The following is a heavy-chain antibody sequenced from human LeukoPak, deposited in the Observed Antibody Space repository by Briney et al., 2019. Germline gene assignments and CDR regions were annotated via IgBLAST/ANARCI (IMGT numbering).Heavy chain of an antibody. V-gene: IGHV3-33*06. J-gene: IGHJ4*02. D-gene: IGHD4-11*01. CDR1: KFTFSHYG. CDR2: IWNDGSSQ. CDR3: AKDAERGFDYSNSLEK. Sequence: GGSLRLSCAASKFTFSHYGMHWVRQAPGKGLEWVAVIWNDGSSQYYADSVKGRFTVSRDNSQKTLYLQMNSLRPEDTAVYYCAKDAERGFDYSNSLEKWGQGTLVAVSS.